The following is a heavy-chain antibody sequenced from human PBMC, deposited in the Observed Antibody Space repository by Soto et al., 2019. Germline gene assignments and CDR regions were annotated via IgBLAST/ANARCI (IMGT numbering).Heavy chain of an antibody. D-gene: IGHD3-9*01. Sequence: ASVKVSCKASGYTFTSYDIDWVRQATGQGLEWTGWMNPNSGNTGYAQKFQGRVTMTRNTSISTAYMELSSLRSEDTAVYYCARVGMYYDILTGRFDYYYYGMDVWGQGTTVTVSS. CDR2: MNPNSGNT. V-gene: IGHV1-8*01. CDR1: GYTFTSYD. CDR3: ARVGMYYDILTGRFDYYYYGMDV. J-gene: IGHJ6*02.